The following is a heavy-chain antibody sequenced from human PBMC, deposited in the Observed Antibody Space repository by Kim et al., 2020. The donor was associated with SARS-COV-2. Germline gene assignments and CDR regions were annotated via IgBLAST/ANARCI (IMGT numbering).Heavy chain of an antibody. D-gene: IGHD2-15*01. CDR3: AHSKGDCSGGSCYRAFLDS. J-gene: IGHJ4*02. CDR2: IYWDDDK. CDR1: GFSLSTGGVA. Sequence: SGPTLVNPTQTLTLTCTFSGFSLSTGGVAVAWIRQPPGKALEWLALIYWDDDKRYSPSLKSSLTITKDTSKNQVVLTMTNMDPVDTATYYCAHSKGDCSGGSCYRAFLDSWGQGTLVTVSS. V-gene: IGHV2-5*02.